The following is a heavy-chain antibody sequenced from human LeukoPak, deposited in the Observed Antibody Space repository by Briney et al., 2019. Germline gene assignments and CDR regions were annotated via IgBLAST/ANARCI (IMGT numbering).Heavy chain of an antibody. CDR2: INPDSGGT. Sequence: GASVKVSCKASGYTFTGHYMHWVRQAPGQGLEWMGWINPDSGGTYFAQRFQGRITMARDTSITTAYLELSRLKSDDTAVYYCARELGVVPGERRMGTNWFDPWGQGTLVTVSS. J-gene: IGHJ5*02. V-gene: IGHV1-2*02. CDR3: ARELGVVPGERRMGTNWFDP. D-gene: IGHD7-27*01. CDR1: GYTFTGHY.